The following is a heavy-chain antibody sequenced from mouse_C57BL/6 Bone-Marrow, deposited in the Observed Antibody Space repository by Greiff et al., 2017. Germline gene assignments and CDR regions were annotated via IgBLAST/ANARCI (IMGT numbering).Heavy chain of an antibody. CDR1: GYTFTSYG. Sequence: VQLQQSGAELARPGASVKLSCKASGYTFTSYGISWVKQRTGQGLEWIGEIYPRSGNTYYNEKFKGKATLTADKSSSKAYMELRSLTSEDSAVYFCARWGSHWYFDVWGTGTTVTVSS. CDR3: ARWGSHWYFDV. CDR2: IYPRSGNT. V-gene: IGHV1-81*01. D-gene: IGHD1-1*02. J-gene: IGHJ1*03.